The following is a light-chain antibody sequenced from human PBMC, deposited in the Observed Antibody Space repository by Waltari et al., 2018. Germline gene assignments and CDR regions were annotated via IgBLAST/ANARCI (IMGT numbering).Light chain of an antibody. CDR1: QNVLSNSNSKNY. V-gene: IGKV4-1*01. Sequence: DIVMTQSPDSLAVALGERATINCKSSQNVLSNSNSKNYLSWYQQKPGQPPRLLIYWASTRESGVPDRFSGSGSGTEFTLTIRSLQAEDVAVYYCQQYYSSPFTFGPGTKVDIK. CDR2: WAS. J-gene: IGKJ3*01. CDR3: QQYYSSPFT.